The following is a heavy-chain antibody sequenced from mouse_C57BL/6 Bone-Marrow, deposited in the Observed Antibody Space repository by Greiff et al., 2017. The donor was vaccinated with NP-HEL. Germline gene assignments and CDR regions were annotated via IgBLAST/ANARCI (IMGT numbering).Heavy chain of an antibody. CDR1: GYSFTGYF. CDR2: INPYNGDT. V-gene: IGHV1-20*01. CDR3: ARRPFYYGSSPHWYFDV. Sequence: VQLQQSGPELVKPGDSVKISCKASGYSFTGYFMNWVMQSHGKSLEWIGRINPYNGDTFYNQKFKGKATLTVAKSSSTAHMELRSLTSEDSAVYYCARRPFYYGSSPHWYFDVWGTGTTVTVSS. D-gene: IGHD1-1*01. J-gene: IGHJ1*03.